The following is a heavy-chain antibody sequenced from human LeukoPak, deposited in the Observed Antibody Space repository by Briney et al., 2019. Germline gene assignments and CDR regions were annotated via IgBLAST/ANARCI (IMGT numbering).Heavy chain of an antibody. Sequence: PSETLSLTCTVSGGSISSSDYYWGWIRQPPGKGLEWIGSIYYGGSTNYNPSLKSRVTISVDKSKNQFSLKLSSVTAADTAVYYCASGGYYYYGMDVWGQGTTVTVSS. CDR1: GGSISSSDYY. CDR3: ASGGYYYYGMDV. J-gene: IGHJ6*02. CDR2: IYYGGST. V-gene: IGHV4-39*07. D-gene: IGHD3-16*01.